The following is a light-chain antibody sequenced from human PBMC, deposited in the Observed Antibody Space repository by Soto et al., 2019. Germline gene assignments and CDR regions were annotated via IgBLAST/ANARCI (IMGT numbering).Light chain of an antibody. CDR2: GNN. V-gene: IGLV1-40*01. J-gene: IGLJ1*01. CDR1: SSNIGARYD. CDR3: QFYDSSLSGSA. Sequence: QSVLTQPPSVSGAPGQRVTISCTGSSSNIGARYDVHWYQQLPGTAPKLLIYGNNNRPSGVPGRFSGSKSGTSASLAITGLQADDEADYYCQFYDSSLSGSAFGSGTKVTVL.